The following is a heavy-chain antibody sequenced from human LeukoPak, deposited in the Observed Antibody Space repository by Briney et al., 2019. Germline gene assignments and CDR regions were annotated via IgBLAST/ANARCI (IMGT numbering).Heavy chain of an antibody. CDR2: ISSNGGST. V-gene: IGHV3-64*01. CDR1: GFTFSSYA. D-gene: IGHD3-22*01. Sequence: GGSLRLSCAASGFTFSSYAMHWVRQAPGKGLEYVSAISSNGGSTYYANSVKGRFTISRDNSKNTLYLQMGSLRAEDMAVYYCARDAGPYDSSHGGWFDPWGQGTLVTVSS. CDR3: ARDAGPYDSSHGGWFDP. J-gene: IGHJ5*02.